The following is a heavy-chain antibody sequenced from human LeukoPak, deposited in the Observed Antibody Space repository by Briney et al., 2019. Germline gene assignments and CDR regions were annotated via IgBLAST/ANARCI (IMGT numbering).Heavy chain of an antibody. Sequence: GGSLRLSCAASGFTFSDYYMSWIRQAPGKGREWVSYISSSGSTIYYADSVKGRFTISRDNAKNSLYLQMNSLRAEDTAVYYCAREYSSEYYFDYWGQGTLVTVSS. J-gene: IGHJ4*02. D-gene: IGHD5-12*01. CDR2: ISSSGSTI. V-gene: IGHV3-11*01. CDR1: GFTFSDYY. CDR3: AREYSSEYYFDY.